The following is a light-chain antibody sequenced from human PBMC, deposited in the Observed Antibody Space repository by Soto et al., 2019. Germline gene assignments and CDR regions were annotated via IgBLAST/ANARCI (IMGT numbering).Light chain of an antibody. CDR2: AAS. V-gene: IGKV1-27*01. Sequence: DIQMTQSPSSLSASVGDRVTITCRASQGISKYLAWYQQKPGKVPKVLIYAASTLQSGVPSRFSGSGSGTDFTLTISSLQPEDVATYYWQKYNSAPLTFGGGTKVEIK. CDR3: QKYNSAPLT. J-gene: IGKJ4*01. CDR1: QGISKY.